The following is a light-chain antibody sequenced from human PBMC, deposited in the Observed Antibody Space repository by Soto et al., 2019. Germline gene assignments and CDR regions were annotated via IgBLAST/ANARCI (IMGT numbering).Light chain of an antibody. Sequence: EIVLTQSPGTLSLSPGERATLSCRASQSVSSSYLAWYQQKPGQAPRLLIYGASSRATGIPDRFSGSGSGTDFTLTISSLQSEDFALYYCQQYDSWPTFGQGTKV. V-gene: IGKV3-20*01. CDR3: QQYDSWPT. J-gene: IGKJ1*01. CDR1: QSVSSSY. CDR2: GAS.